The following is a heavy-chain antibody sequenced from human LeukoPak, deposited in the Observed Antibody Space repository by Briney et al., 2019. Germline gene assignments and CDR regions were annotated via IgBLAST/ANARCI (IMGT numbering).Heavy chain of an antibody. V-gene: IGHV3-66*01. Sequence: GGPLRLSCAASGFTVSSNYVSWVRQAPGMGLEWVSVIFSDGSTYYADSVKGRFTISRDNSKNTLYLQMNNLRAEDTAVYYCARVMTAITNWFDPWGQGTLVTVSS. CDR3: ARVMTAITNWFDP. D-gene: IGHD2-21*02. CDR2: IFSDGST. J-gene: IGHJ5*02. CDR1: GFTVSSNY.